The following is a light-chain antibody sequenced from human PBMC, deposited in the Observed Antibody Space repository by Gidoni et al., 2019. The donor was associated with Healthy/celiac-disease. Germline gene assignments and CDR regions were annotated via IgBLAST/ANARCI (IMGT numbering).Light chain of an antibody. CDR3: QQYDNLLT. J-gene: IGKJ4*01. Sequence: DIQMTQSPSSLSASVGDSVTITCQASQDISNYLNWYQQKPGKAPKLLIDDASNLETEVPSRFSGSGSGTDFTFTISSLQPEDIATYYCQQYDNLLTFGGGTKVEIK. CDR2: DAS. V-gene: IGKV1-33*01. CDR1: QDISNY.